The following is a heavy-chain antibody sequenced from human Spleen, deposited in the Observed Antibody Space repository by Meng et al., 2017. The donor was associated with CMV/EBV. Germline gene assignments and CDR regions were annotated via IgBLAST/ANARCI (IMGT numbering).Heavy chain of an antibody. Sequence: LGLSCAASGFTFSNYAMTWVRQAPGEGLQWVSVIYSGGTTTYYADSVKGRFTISRDNSRNTLYLQMNSLRAEDTALYYCAKRGDYFDYWGQGTLVTVSS. CDR2: IYSGGTTT. CDR3: AKRGDYFDY. J-gene: IGHJ4*02. CDR1: GFTFSNYA. D-gene: IGHD3-16*01. V-gene: IGHV3-23*03.